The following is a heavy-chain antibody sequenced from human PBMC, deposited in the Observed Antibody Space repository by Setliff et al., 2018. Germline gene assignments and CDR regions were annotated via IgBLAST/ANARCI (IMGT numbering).Heavy chain of an antibody. CDR1: GGSISSSSYY. CDR3: ARDLYDYVWGTYRYHDAFDI. V-gene: IGHV4-39*07. CDR2: IYYSGST. D-gene: IGHD3-16*02. Sequence: SETLSLTCTVSGGSISSSSYYWGWIRQPPGKGLEWIGSIYYSGSTYYNPSLKSRVTISIDTSKNQFSLKLSSVTAADTAVYYCARDLYDYVWGTYRYHDAFDIWGQGTTVTVSS. J-gene: IGHJ3*02.